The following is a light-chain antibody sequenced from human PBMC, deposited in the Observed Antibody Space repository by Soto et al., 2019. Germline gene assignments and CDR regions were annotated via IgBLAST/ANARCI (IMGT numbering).Light chain of an antibody. CDR3: AQGLQTPLT. V-gene: IGKV2-28*01. CDR1: RSLLSSNGYNY. CDR2: LGS. Sequence: DVVMTQSPLSLPVTPGEPASISCRSSRSLLSSNGYNYLNWYLQKPGQSPQLLSYLGSNRASGVPDRFSGSGSGTAFTLKISRVEAEDVGVYYCAQGLQTPLTFGGGTKVDI. J-gene: IGKJ4*01.